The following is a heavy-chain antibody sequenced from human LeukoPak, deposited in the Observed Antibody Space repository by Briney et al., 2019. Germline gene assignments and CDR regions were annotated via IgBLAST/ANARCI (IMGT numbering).Heavy chain of an antibody. CDR3: ARGRGARFIPDYYDGLDV. CDR1: GGSLSGYY. D-gene: IGHD3-10*01. V-gene: IGHV4-34*01. J-gene: IGHJ6*02. CDR2: INRSGST. Sequence: SETLSLTCVVSGGSLSGYYWSWIRQSPGKGLEWIGEINRSGSTSYNPSLKRRVSISLDTSKQHFSLNLSSVTAADTAVYFCARGRGARFIPDYYDGLDVWGQGTTVAVSS.